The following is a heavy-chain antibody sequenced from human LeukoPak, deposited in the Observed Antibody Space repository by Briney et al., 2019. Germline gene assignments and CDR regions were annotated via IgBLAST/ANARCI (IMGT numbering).Heavy chain of an antibody. J-gene: IGHJ5*02. CDR1: GGSISTSNYY. CDR2: IYYSGST. V-gene: IGHV4-39*07. D-gene: IGHD3-22*01. Sequence: SETLSLTCTVSGGSISTSNYYWGWIRQPPGKGLEWIGSIYYSGSTYYNPSLKSRVTISVDTSKNQFSLKLSSVTAADTAVYYCARAIGLIVVADNWFDPWGQGTLVTVSS. CDR3: ARAIGLIVVADNWFDP.